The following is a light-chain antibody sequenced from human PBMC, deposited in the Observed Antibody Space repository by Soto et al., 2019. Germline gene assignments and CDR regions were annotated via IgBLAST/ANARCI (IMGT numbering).Light chain of an antibody. CDR2: GAS. CDR1: QSVRRY. V-gene: IGKV3-15*01. CDR3: QPYNNWPRIT. Sequence: EIVFTQSPATLSLSPGERATLSCRASQSVRRYLAWYQQKPGQAPRLLIYGASTRATGIPARFSGSGSGTELTLTISSLQSEDFAVYDCQPYNNWPRITFGPGTKVDIK. J-gene: IGKJ3*01.